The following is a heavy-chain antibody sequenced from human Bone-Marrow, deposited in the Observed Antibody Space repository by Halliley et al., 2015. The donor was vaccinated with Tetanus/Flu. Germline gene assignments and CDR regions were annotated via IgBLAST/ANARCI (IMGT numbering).Heavy chain of an antibody. CDR3: SRVEYYYGSGSYYPRRDY. V-gene: IGHV3-49*04. CDR2: IRSKAYGGTT. J-gene: IGHJ4*02. D-gene: IGHD3-10*01. CDR1: GFTFSNYG. Sequence: SLRLSCAASGFTFSNYGMSWVRQAPGKGLEWVGFIRSKAYGGTTEYAASVTGRFTISRDDSKSIAYLQLNSLKIEDTAVYYCSRVEYYYGSGSYYPRRDYWGQGTLVTVSS.